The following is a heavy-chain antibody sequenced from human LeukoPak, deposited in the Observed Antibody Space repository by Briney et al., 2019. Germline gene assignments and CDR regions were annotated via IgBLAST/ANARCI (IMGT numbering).Heavy chain of an antibody. V-gene: IGHV4-31*03. CDR2: IYYSGST. D-gene: IGHD3-10*01. Sequence: SETLSLTCTVSGGSISSGGYYWSWIRQHPGKGLEWIGYIYYSGSTYYNPSLKSRVTISVDTSKNQFSLKLSSVTAADTAVYYCARTMVRGVIIWFDPWGQGTLVTVSS. J-gene: IGHJ5*02. CDR1: GGSISSGGYY. CDR3: ARTMVRGVIIWFDP.